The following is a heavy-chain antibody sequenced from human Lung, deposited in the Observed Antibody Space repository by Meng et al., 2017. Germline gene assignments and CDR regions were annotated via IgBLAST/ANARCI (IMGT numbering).Heavy chain of an antibody. CDR1: GGSFSDYY. Sequence: QVQLQQWGAGLLTPSETLSLTGVVSGGSFSDYYWSWIRQPPGKVLEWIGEINHSGSTNYNPSLESRATISVDTSQNNLSLKLSSVTAADSAVYYCARGPTTMAHDFDYWGQGTLVTVSS. CDR2: INHSGST. D-gene: IGHD4-11*01. J-gene: IGHJ4*02. CDR3: ARGPTTMAHDFDY. V-gene: IGHV4-34*01.